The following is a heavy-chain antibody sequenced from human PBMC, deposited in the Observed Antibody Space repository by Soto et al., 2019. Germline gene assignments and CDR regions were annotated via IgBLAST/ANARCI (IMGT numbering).Heavy chain of an antibody. CDR3: ARDYDFWSGDGRYYYYYGMDV. CDR1: GYTFTSYD. V-gene: IGHV1-8*01. Sequence: QVQLVQSGAEVKKPGASVKVSCKASGYTFTSYDINWVRQATGQGLEWMGWMNPNSGNTGYAQKFQGRVTMTRNTSISTAYMELSSLRSEDTAVYYCARDYDFWSGDGRYYYYYGMDVWGQGTTVTVSS. CDR2: MNPNSGNT. J-gene: IGHJ6*02. D-gene: IGHD3-3*01.